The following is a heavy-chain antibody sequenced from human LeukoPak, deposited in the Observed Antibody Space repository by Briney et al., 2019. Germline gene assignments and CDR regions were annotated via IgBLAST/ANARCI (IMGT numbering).Heavy chain of an antibody. CDR1: GYSISSGYY. CDR2: INHTGST. V-gene: IGHV4-38-2*02. CDR3: ARVGRRNYYDSSGYYFLDY. Sequence: SETLSLTCSVSGYSISSGYYWGWIRQPPGKGLEWIGTINHTGSTYYSPSLKSRVTITVDTSKNQFSLKLSSVTAADTAVYYCARVGRRNYYDSSGYYFLDYWGQGTLVSVSS. J-gene: IGHJ4*02. D-gene: IGHD3-22*01.